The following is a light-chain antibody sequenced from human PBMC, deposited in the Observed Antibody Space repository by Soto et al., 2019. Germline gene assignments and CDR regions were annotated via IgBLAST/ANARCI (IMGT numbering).Light chain of an antibody. Sequence: DIVMTQSPASVSASLGERVTLSCRASRTIDTYLAWFQHRLGQPPRLLIFGASVRAPGVPPRFSGGGSGTEFTLTINSLRSEDFAVYYCQQYGSSPQVTFGGGTKVEIK. CDR3: QQYGSSPQVT. V-gene: IGKV3-15*01. J-gene: IGKJ4*01. CDR2: GAS. CDR1: RTIDTY.